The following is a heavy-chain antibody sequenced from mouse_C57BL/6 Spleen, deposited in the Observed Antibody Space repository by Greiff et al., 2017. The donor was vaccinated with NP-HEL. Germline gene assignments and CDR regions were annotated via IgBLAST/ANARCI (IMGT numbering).Heavy chain of an antibody. CDR3: ARPYGLYAMDY. Sequence: EVKLVESGGGLVKPGGSLKLSCATSGFTFSDYGMHWVRQAPEKGLEWVAYISSGSSTIYYADTVKGRFTISRDNAKNTLFLQMTSLRSEDTAMYYCARPYGLYAMDYWGQGTSVTVSS. V-gene: IGHV5-17*01. CDR2: ISSGSSTI. J-gene: IGHJ4*01. D-gene: IGHD2-10*02. CDR1: GFTFSDYG.